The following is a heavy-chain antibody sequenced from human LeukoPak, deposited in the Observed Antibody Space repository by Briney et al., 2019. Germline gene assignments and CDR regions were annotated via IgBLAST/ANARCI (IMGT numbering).Heavy chain of an antibody. J-gene: IGHJ4*02. D-gene: IGHD2-21*02. CDR1: GFTFSDYY. Sequence: GGSLRLSCAASGFTFSDYYMTWIRQAPGKGLEWLSYISGSGHSIYYADSVKGRFTISRDNTKNSLQLQMNSLRADDTAIYYCARYCGGDCYSLDLEYWGQGTQVTVSS. CDR3: ARYCGGDCYSLDLEY. CDR2: ISGSGHSI. V-gene: IGHV3-11*01.